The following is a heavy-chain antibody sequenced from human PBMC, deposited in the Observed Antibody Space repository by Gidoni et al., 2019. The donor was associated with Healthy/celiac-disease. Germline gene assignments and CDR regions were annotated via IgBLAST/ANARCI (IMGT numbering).Heavy chain of an antibody. Sequence: GGGLVQPGGSLRLSCAASGFTFSSYWMSWVRQAPGKGLEWVANIKQDGSEKYYVDSVKGRFTISRDNAKNSLYLQMNSLRAEDTAVYYCARDDDYGDYVNWFDPWGQGTLVTVSS. CDR1: GFTFSSYW. J-gene: IGHJ5*02. V-gene: IGHV3-7*04. D-gene: IGHD4-17*01. CDR3: ARDDDYGDYVNWFDP. CDR2: IKQDGSEK.